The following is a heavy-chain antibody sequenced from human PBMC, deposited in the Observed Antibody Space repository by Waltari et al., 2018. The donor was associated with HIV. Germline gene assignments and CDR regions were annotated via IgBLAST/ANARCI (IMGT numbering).Heavy chain of an antibody. CDR1: GYPFITYH. D-gene: IGHD3-16*02. V-gene: IGHV1-18*01. CDR2: ITRYTANT. J-gene: IGHJ4*02. CDR3: TRGNIWGSYRYFDY. Sequence: QIRLFQSDHAVRKPGASVTISCKTSGYPFITYHVTWVRQSLGQRLDWMGGITRYTANTNYTRESQGRVTLTTDAAAATAYLKLRDLRPDETAIYSWTRGNIWGSYRYFDYWGPGTLVTVS.